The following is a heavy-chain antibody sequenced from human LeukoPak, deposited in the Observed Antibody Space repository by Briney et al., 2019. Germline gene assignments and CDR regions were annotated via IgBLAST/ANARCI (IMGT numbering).Heavy chain of an antibody. CDR1: GGSISGTTSY. CDR2: IYYSGNT. J-gene: IGHJ4*02. V-gene: IGHV4-39*01. D-gene: IGHD3-10*01. CDR3: ATLLSAPRDS. Sequence: PSETLSLTCTVSGGSISGTTSYWGWIRQPPGKGLQWIGSIYYSGNTYYNPSPKSRVTISVDTSKNQFSLTLNSVTAADTAVYYCATLLSAPRDSWGQGTLVTVSS.